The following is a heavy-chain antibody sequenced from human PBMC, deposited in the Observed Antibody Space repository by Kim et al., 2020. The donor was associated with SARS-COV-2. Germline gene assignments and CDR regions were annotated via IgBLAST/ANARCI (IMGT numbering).Heavy chain of an antibody. CDR2: IYYSGSS. CDR3: ARAGRRECDFDP. V-gene: IGHV4-39*01. Sequence: SETLSLTCTVSGGSISRSSYYWAWIRQPPGKGLEWIGRIYYSGSSYSNPSLKSRVTLSVDTSKNQFSLNLRSVTAADTAVYYCARAGRRECDFDPWG. CDR1: GGSISRSSYY. J-gene: IGHJ5*02. D-gene: IGHD3-10*01.